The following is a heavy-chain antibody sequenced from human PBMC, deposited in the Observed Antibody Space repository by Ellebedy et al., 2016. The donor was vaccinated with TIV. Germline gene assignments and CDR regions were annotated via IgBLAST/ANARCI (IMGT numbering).Heavy chain of an antibody. Sequence: GGSLRLSCKTSGYRFGSYWIAWVRQMPGKGLEWMGIMSPGGSDVTYSPAFQGQVTISADRSTNTAYLQWSSLKASDSAVYYCARHRQQLVPRYYYYYGMDVWGQGTTVTVSS. D-gene: IGHD6-13*01. CDR1: GYRFGSYW. J-gene: IGHJ6*02. V-gene: IGHV5-51*01. CDR3: ARHRQQLVPRYYYYYGMDV. CDR2: MSPGGSDV.